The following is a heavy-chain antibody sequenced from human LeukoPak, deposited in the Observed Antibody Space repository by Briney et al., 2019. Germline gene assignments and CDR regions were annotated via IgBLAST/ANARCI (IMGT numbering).Heavy chain of an antibody. CDR1: GGSISSSSYY. CDR2: INYSGST. Sequence: SETLSLTCTVSGGSISSSSYYWGWNRQPPGKGLEWIGSINYSGSTYYNLSLKSRVTISIDTSKNQFSLKLSSVTAADTAVYYCARRRFVRGPDVVNPFDYWGQGTLVTVSS. J-gene: IGHJ4*02. D-gene: IGHD2-8*01. CDR3: ARRRFVRGPDVVNPFDY. V-gene: IGHV4-39*01.